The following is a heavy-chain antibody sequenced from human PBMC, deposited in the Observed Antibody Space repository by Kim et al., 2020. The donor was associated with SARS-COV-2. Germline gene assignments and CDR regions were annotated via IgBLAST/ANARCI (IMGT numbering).Heavy chain of an antibody. Sequence: TNYNPPLESRVTISLDTSKNHFSLKLSSVTAADTSVYYCARGPTRNYFDYWGQGSLVTVSS. CDR3: ARGPTRNYFDY. CDR2: T. J-gene: IGHJ4*02. V-gene: IGHV4-61*03.